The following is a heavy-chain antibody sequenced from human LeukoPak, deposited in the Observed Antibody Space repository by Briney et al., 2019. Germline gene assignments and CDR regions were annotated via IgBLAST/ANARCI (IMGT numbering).Heavy chain of an antibody. CDR2: ISGSGGST. CDR3: AKSSLWFGELLLTVFDY. D-gene: IGHD3-10*01. CDR1: GFTFSSYA. Sequence: GGSLRLSCAASGFTFSSYAMSWVRQAPGKGLEWVSAISGSGGSTYYADSVKGRFTISRDNSKNTLYLQMNSLRAEDTAVYYCAKSSLWFGELLLTVFDYWGQGTLVTVSS. J-gene: IGHJ4*02. V-gene: IGHV3-23*01.